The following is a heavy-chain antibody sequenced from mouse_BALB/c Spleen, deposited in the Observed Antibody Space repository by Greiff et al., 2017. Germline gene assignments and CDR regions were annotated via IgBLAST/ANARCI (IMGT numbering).Heavy chain of an antibody. V-gene: IGHV5-12-2*01. CDR3: ARSGDGSSLYYYAMDY. Sequence: EVKVVESGGGLVQPGGSLKLSCAASGFTFSSYTMSWVRQTPEKRLEWVAYISNGGGSTYYPDTVKGRFTISRDNAKNTLYLQMSSLKSEDTAMYYCARSGDGSSLYYYAMDYWGQGTSVTVSS. CDR2: ISNGGGST. D-gene: IGHD1-1*01. J-gene: IGHJ4*01. CDR1: GFTFSSYT.